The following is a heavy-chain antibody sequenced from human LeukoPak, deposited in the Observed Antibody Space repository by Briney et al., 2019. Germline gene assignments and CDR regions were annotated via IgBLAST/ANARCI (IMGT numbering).Heavy chain of an antibody. CDR3: ARGPITIFPFLYFCDY. V-gene: IGHV1-2*02. CDR1: GYTFTGYY. CDR2: INPNSGGT. Sequence: ASVKVSCKASGYTFTGYYMHWVRQAPGQGLEWMGWINPNSGGTNYAQKFQGRVTMTRDTSISTAYMELSRLRSDDTAVYYCARGPITIFPFLYFCDYWGQGTLVTVSS. D-gene: IGHD3-9*01. J-gene: IGHJ4*02.